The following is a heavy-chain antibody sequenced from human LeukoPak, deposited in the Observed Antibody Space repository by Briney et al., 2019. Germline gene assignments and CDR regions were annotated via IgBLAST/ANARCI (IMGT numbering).Heavy chain of an antibody. Sequence: TGGSLRLSCAASGFTFSKYWMLWVRQAPGKGLESVSRIKTDGTVTTYADSVKGRFTVSRDNADNTTFLQMNSVRDEDTAVYYCATKQWLAPPPDSWGQGTPVTVSS. D-gene: IGHD6-19*01. CDR3: ATKQWLAPPPDS. CDR1: GFTFSKYW. CDR2: IKTDGTVT. V-gene: IGHV3-74*01. J-gene: IGHJ4*02.